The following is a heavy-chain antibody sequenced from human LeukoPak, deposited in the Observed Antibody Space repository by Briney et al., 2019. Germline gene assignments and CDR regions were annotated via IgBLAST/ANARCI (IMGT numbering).Heavy chain of an antibody. V-gene: IGHV3-23*01. Sequence: GGSLRLSCAASTFSFRNFAMSWVRLAPGKGLEWVSGISDSGHRTDYADSVEGRFTISRDNAKSTLYLQVNSLRVEDAAVYYCARVVLSGAYQIDLWGQGTLVTVSS. D-gene: IGHD2/OR15-2a*01. J-gene: IGHJ5*02. CDR1: TFSFRNFA. CDR3: ARVVLSGAYQIDL. CDR2: ISDSGHRT.